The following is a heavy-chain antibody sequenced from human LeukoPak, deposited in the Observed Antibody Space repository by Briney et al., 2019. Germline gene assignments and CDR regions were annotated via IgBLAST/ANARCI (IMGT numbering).Heavy chain of an antibody. CDR3: AKEGSVCPNGICRYFDY. D-gene: IGHD2-8*01. J-gene: IGHJ4*02. CDR2: ISWNGDDI. CDR1: GFTFHDSA. Sequence: GGCLRRSCAGSGFTFHDSARHWVGQGPGKGREGGSSISWNGDDIDYVDSVKGRFTIYRANAKNSLYLQMNSLRTEDTALYYCAKEGSVCPNGICRYFDYWGKGTLVTVSS. V-gene: IGHV3-9*01.